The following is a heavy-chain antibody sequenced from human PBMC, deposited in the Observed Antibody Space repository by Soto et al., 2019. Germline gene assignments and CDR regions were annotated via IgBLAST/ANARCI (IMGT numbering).Heavy chain of an antibody. D-gene: IGHD6-13*01. Sequence: SETLSLTCTVSGGSISSYYWSWIRQPPGKGLEWIGYIYYSGSTNYNPSLKSRVTISVDTSKNQFPLKLSSVTAADTAVYYCARLGMIAAANFDYWGQGTLVTVS. V-gene: IGHV4-59*08. CDR1: GGSISSYY. CDR2: IYYSGST. J-gene: IGHJ4*02. CDR3: ARLGMIAAANFDY.